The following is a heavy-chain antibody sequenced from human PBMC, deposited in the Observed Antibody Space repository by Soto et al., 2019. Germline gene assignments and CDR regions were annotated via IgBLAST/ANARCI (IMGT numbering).Heavy chain of an antibody. V-gene: IGHV3-74*01. Sequence: EVQLVESGGGLVQPGGSLRLSCEASGFTFSSHWMHWVRQAPGKGLVWVSRISNDESSTAYADSVKGRFTISRDNAKNTLYLQMNSLRAEDTDVYYCARGTSAWSNALDMWGQGTMVTVSS. D-gene: IGHD6-19*01. CDR3: ARGTSAWSNALDM. CDR1: GFTFSSHW. CDR2: ISNDESST. J-gene: IGHJ3*02.